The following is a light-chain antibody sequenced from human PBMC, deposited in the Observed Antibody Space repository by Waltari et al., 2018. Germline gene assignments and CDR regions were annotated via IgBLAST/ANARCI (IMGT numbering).Light chain of an antibody. CDR2: AAS. J-gene: IGKJ2*01. V-gene: IGKV3-20*01. CDR3: QQYGCTPLYT. CDR1: QSISSDQ. Sequence: EIVFKRSTGTLSLSQGERANFSCSASQSISSDQFAWYQQKPRQAPRLLIYAASSRSIGIPHRCSGGGSGTDFTLTISRLEPEDFSVYYCQQYGCTPLYTFGQGTKLEIK.